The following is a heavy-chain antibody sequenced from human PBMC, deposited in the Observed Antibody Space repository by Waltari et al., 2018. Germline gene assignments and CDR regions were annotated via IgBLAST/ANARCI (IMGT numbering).Heavy chain of an antibody. Sequence: QVQLVESGGGVVQPARSLSLSCAASGFNFGNYGMHWVRQDPGKGLEWVALISFDGSNEDYSDSVKGRFTISRDNSKNTLFLQMSRLRAEDTAMYYCAKDQWTGDYYYGMDVWGQGTTVTVSS. CDR1: GFNFGNYG. J-gene: IGHJ6*02. CDR2: ISFDGSNE. CDR3: AKDQWTGDYYYGMDV. D-gene: IGHD7-27*01. V-gene: IGHV3-30*18.